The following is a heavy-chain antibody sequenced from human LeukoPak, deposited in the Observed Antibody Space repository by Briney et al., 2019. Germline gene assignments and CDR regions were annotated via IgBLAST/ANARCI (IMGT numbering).Heavy chain of an antibody. J-gene: IGHJ3*02. D-gene: IGHD2-15*01. CDR1: GFTFNSYA. V-gene: IGHV3-23*01. CDR3: ARDSALRVVAALSRSFDI. CDR2: ISGSGGNT. Sequence: GGSLRLYCAASGFTFNSYAMSWLRQAPGKGLVWVSAISGSGGNTYFADSVKGRFTISRDNAKYSMYLQMNSLRAEDTSVYYCARDSALRVVAALSRSFDIWGQGTMVTVSS.